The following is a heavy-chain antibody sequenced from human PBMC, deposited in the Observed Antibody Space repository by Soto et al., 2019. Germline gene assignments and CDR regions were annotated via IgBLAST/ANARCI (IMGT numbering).Heavy chain of an antibody. Sequence: GGSLRLSCAASGFTFSSYGMHWVRQAPGKGLEWVAVIWYDGSNKYYADSVKGRFTISRDNSKNTLYLQMNSLRAEDTAVYYCARGSSSGGITIFGVGHYYYYYCMDFWGQGTTVTVSS. CDR1: GFTFSSYG. CDR3: ARGSSSGGITIFGVGHYYYYYCMDF. V-gene: IGHV3-33*01. D-gene: IGHD3-3*01. J-gene: IGHJ6*02. CDR2: IWYDGSNK.